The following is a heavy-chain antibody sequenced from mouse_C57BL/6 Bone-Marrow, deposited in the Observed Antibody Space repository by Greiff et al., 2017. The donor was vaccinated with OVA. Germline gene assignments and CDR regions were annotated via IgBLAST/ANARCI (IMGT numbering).Heavy chain of an antibody. V-gene: IGHV5-12*01. CDR1: GFTFSDYY. Sequence: EVMLVESGGGLVQPGGSLKLSCAASGFTFSDYYMYWVRQTPEKRLEWVAYISNGGGSTYYPDTVKGRFTISRDNAKNTLYLQMSRLKSEDTAMYYCARRGHYDWFAYWGQGTLVTVSA. CDR3: ARRGHYDWFAY. CDR2: ISNGGGST. J-gene: IGHJ3*01. D-gene: IGHD2-4*01.